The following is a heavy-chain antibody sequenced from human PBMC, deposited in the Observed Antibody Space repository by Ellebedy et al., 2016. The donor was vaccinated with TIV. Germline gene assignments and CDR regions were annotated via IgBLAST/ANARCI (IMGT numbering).Heavy chain of an antibody. D-gene: IGHD3-3*01. J-gene: IGHJ6*03. V-gene: IGHV4-30-4*08. CDR1: GGSFSDYY. CDR2: ISYSGTT. Sequence: SETLSLTXAVYGGSFSDYYWNWIRQPPGKGLEWIGYISYSGTTFYTPSLKSRVTISVDMSKNQFSLKLSSMTAADTAVYYCARSCWSNKFLPDYYMDVWGKGTTVTVSS. CDR3: ARSCWSNKFLPDYYMDV.